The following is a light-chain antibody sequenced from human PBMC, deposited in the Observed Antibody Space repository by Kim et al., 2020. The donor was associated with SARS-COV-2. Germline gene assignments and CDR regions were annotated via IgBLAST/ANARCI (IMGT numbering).Light chain of an antibody. CDR2: SND. CDR3: AAWDDSLSAPYV. V-gene: IGLV1-47*02. J-gene: IGLJ1*01. Sequence: ELTQPPSASGTPGQRVTISCSGASSNIGSNNVNWYQQLPGTAPKVLIYSNDQRPSGVPDRFSGSKSGTSASLAISGLRSEDEADYYCAAWDDSLSAPYVFGTGTKVTVL. CDR1: SSNIGSNN.